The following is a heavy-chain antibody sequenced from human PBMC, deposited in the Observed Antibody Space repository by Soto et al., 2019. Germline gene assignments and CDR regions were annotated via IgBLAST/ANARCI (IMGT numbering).Heavy chain of an antibody. D-gene: IGHD2-15*01. CDR3: ARQVYPGYSSE. CDR1: GYTFTSYD. V-gene: IGHV1-8*01. J-gene: IGHJ4*02. Sequence: VASVEVSCKASGYTFTSYDINWVRQAPGQGLEWVGWINPTSEYTSHAQKFQGRVTLTREISTATAYMELSSLTSEDTAVYFCARQVYPGYSSEWGPGT. CDR2: INPTSEYT.